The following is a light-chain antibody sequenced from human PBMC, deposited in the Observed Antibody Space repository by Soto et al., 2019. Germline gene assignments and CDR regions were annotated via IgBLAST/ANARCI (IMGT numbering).Light chain of an antibody. Sequence: EFVLTQSPGTLSLSPGERATLSCRASQTVRNNYLAWYQQKPGQAPRLLIYDASNRATGIPARFSGSGSGTDFTLTISSLEPEDFALYFCQQRNNWPPTFGGGTKVDIK. J-gene: IGKJ4*01. CDR1: QTVRNNY. V-gene: IGKV3-11*01. CDR2: DAS. CDR3: QQRNNWPPT.